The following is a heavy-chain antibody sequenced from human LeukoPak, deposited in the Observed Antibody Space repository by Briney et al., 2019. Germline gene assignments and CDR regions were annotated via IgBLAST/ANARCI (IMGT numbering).Heavy chain of an antibody. CDR2: IHYSGST. V-gene: IGHV4-61*01. J-gene: IGHJ4*02. D-gene: IGHD4-17*01. CDR1: GDSVSSGSYY. CDR3: ARQVTSVTTFDY. Sequence: SETLSLTCTVSGDSVSSGSYYWSWIRQPPGKGLDWIAYIHYSGSTKYSPSLQSRVTISVDTSRNQFSLKLSSVTAADTAVYYCARQVTSVTTFDYWGQGTLVTVSS.